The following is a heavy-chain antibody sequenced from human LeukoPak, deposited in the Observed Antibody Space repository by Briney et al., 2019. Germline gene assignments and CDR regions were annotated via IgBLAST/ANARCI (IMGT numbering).Heavy chain of an antibody. V-gene: IGHV1-69*05. CDR2: IIPIFGTA. D-gene: IGHD5-18*01. J-gene: IGHJ3*02. CDR1: GGTFSSYA. CDR3: ARVPGRGYSYGPDAFDI. Sequence: SVKVSCKASGGTFSSYAISWVRQAPGQGLEWMGGIIPIFGTANYAQKFQGRVTITTDEPTSTAYMELSSLRSEDTAVYYCARVPGRGYSYGPDAFDIWGQGTMVTVSS.